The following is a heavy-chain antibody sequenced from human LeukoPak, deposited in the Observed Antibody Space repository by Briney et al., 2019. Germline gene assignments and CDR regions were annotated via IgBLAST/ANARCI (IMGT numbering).Heavy chain of an antibody. CDR1: GFTFSTSW. D-gene: IGHD3-10*01. V-gene: IGHV3-7*01. CDR3: SRPLSFGELFRLDD. Sequence: GGSLRLSCAASGFTFSTSWMTWVRQAPGKGLEFVANMKHDGSEKYYVDSVQGRFTVSRDNAKKLLFLQMDGLRAEDTALYYCSRPLSFGELFRLDDWGQGTLVTVSS. CDR2: MKHDGSEK. J-gene: IGHJ4*02.